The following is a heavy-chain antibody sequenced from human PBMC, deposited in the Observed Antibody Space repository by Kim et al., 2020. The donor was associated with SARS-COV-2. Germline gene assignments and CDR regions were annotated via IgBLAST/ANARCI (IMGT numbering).Heavy chain of an antibody. J-gene: IGHJ6*02. CDR3: ASLDYYGSGSYSKNPSYYYYYGMDV. Sequence: GGSLRLSCAASGFTFSDYYMSWIRQAPGKGLEWVSYISSSGSTIYYADSVKGRFTISRDNAKNSLYLQMNSLRAEDTAVYYCASLDYYGSGSYSKNPSYYYYYGMDVWGQGTTVTVSS. D-gene: IGHD3-10*01. V-gene: IGHV3-11*01. CDR2: ISSSGSTI. CDR1: GFTFSDYY.